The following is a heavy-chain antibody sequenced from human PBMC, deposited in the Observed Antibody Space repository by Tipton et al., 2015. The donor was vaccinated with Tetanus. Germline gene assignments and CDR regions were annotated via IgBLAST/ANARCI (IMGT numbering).Heavy chain of an antibody. CDR1: GDSMTKYY. D-gene: IGHD2-8*01. CDR3: ARRSYCTSSRCFDALDL. V-gene: IGHV4-59*01. Sequence: TLSLTCTVSGDSMTKYYWSWIRQPPGKGLEWISYVFHSGSTNYNPSLKSRVTISMDTSKNQISLKLTSVTAADTAVYFCARRSYCTSSRCFDALDLWGPGTRVTVSS. CDR2: VFHSGST. J-gene: IGHJ3*01.